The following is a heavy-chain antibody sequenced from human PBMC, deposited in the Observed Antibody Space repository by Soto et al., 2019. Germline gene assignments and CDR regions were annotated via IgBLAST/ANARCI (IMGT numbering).Heavy chain of an antibody. CDR2: ISWNSGSI. D-gene: IGHD6-19*01. Sequence: GGSLRLSCAASGFTFDDYAMHWVRQAPGKGLEWVSGISWNSGSIGYADSVKGRFTISRDNAKNSLYLQMNSLRAEDTALYYCAKDVGSSGWWAGDYWGQGTLVTVSS. J-gene: IGHJ4*02. V-gene: IGHV3-9*01. CDR3: AKDVGSSGWWAGDY. CDR1: GFTFDDYA.